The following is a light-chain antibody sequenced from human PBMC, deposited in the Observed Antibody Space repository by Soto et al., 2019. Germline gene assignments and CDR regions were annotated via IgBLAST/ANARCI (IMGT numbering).Light chain of an antibody. CDR3: QQYGSSPPIT. CDR2: GAS. CDR1: QGIGDT. Sequence: EIEMTQSPATLSLSPGERATLYCWASQGIGDTLAWYQHKPGQTPRLLIDGASSRATGIPDRFSGSGSGADFTLTISRLEPEDFAVYYCQQYGSSPPITFGQGTRLEI. J-gene: IGKJ5*01. V-gene: IGKV3-20*01.